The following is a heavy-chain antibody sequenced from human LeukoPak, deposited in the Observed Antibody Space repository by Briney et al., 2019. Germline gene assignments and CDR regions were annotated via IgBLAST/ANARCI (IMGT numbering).Heavy chain of an antibody. D-gene: IGHD2-2*03. CDR3: ARAHGYCSSTSCPPPLGLDY. CDR2: INHSGST. J-gene: IGHJ4*02. CDR1: GGSFSGYY. V-gene: IGHV4-34*01. Sequence: SETLSLTCAVYGGSFSGYYWSWIRQPPGKGLEWIGEINHSGSTNYNPSLKRRVTISVDTSKNQFSLKLSSVTAADTAVYYCARAHGYCSSTSCPPPLGLDYWGQGTLVTVSS.